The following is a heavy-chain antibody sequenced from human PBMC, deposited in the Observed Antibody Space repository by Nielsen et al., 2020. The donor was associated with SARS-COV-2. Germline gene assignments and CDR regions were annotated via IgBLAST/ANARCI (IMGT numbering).Heavy chain of an antibody. J-gene: IGHJ4*02. CDR3: ARDHGGNSDY. Sequence: WVRQAPGQGLEWMGWISAYNGNTNYAQKFQGRVTMTRNTSISTAYMELSSLRSEDTAVYYCARDHGGNSDYWGQGTLVTVSS. D-gene: IGHD4-23*01. CDR2: ISAYNGNT. V-gene: IGHV1-8*01.